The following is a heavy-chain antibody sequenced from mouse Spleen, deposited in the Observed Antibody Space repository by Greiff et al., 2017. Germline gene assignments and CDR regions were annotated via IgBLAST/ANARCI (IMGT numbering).Heavy chain of an antibody. J-gene: IGHJ2*01. CDR2: IYPSDSET. CDR1: GYTFTSYW. V-gene: IGHV1-61*01. D-gene: IGHD1-1*02. Sequence: VQLQQPGAELVRPGSSVKLSCKASGYTFTSYWMDWVKLRPGQGLEWIGHIYPSDSETHYNQNFKDKATLTVDKSSSTAYMQLSSLTSEDSAVYYCARKALGGYGYWGQGTTLTVSS. CDR3: ARKALGGYGY.